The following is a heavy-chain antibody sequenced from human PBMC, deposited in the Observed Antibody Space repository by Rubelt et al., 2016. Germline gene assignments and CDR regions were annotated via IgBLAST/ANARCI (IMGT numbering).Heavy chain of an antibody. CDR3: ARSSGTTVTTVDY. V-gene: IGHV5-10-1*01. Sequence: EVQLVQSGAEVKKPGESLRISCKGSGYSFTSYWISWVRQMPGKGLEWMGRVDPSDSYTNYSAAFQGNVTISADKSSSTAYLQWSSLKASDTAMYYCARSSGTTVTTVDYWGQGTLVTVSS. D-gene: IGHD4-17*01. CDR2: VDPSDSYT. CDR1: GYSFTSYW. J-gene: IGHJ4*02.